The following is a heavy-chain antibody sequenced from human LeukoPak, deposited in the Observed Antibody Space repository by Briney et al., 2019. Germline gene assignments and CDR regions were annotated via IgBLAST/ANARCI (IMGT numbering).Heavy chain of an antibody. CDR1: GGSFSGYY. CDR2: INHSGST. J-gene: IGHJ4*02. D-gene: IGHD3-22*01. Sequence: SETLSLTCAVYGGSFSGYYWSWIRQPPGKGLEWIGEINHSGSTNYNPSLKSRVTISVDTSKNQFSLKLSSVTAADTAVYYCARGYYDSSGYYSLDYWGQGTLVTVSS. CDR3: ARGYYDSSGYYSLDY. V-gene: IGHV4-34*01.